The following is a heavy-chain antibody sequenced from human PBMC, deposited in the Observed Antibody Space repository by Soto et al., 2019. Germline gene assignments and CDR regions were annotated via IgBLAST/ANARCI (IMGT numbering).Heavy chain of an antibody. CDR3: ARDAGLVYGSGSNYYDY. CDR2: LYYSGST. D-gene: IGHD3-10*01. J-gene: IGHJ4*02. Sequence: QVQLQESGPGLVKPSQTLSLTCTVSGGSISSGGYYWSWIRQHPGKGLEWIGYLYYSGSTYYNPSLKSRVTISVDTSTNQFSLKLSSVTAADTAVYYCARDAGLVYGSGSNYYDYWGQGTLVTVSS. CDR1: GGSISSGGYY. V-gene: IGHV4-31*03.